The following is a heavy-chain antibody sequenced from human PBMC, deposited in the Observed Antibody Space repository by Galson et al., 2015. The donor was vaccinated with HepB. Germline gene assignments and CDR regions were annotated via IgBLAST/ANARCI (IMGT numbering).Heavy chain of an antibody. V-gene: IGHV3-30*18. CDR3: AKDFDYASGILHY. D-gene: IGHD3-16*01. CDR2: ISYDGRNT. Sequence: SLRLSCAASGFTFSSCGMHWVRQAPGKGLEWVAVISYDGRNTYYADSVKGRFTISRDNSKNTLYLQMNSLRAEDTALFYCAKDFDYASGILHYWGQGTLVTGSS. J-gene: IGHJ4*02. CDR1: GFTFSSCG.